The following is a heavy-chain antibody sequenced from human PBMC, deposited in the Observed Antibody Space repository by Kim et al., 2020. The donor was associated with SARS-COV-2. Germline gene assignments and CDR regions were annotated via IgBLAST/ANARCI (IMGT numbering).Heavy chain of an antibody. D-gene: IGHD2-21*01. CDR3: ARDYSLSRAFDI. CDR1: GYTFTSYA. Sequence: ASVKVSCKASGYTFTSYAMHWVRQAPGQRLEWMGWINAGNGNTKYSQKFQGRVTITRDTSASTAYMELSSLRSEDTAVYYCARDYSLSRAFDIWGQGTMVTVSS. CDR2: INAGNGNT. J-gene: IGHJ3*02. V-gene: IGHV1-3*01.